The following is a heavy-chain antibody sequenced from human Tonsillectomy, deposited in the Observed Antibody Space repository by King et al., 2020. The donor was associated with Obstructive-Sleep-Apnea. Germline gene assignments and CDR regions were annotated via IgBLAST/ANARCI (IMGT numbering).Heavy chain of an antibody. CDR1: GFNVSSNY. CDR3: ARAPFIWTDYDQSWYFDL. CDR2: IYSGGTT. Sequence: DVQLVESGGGLVQPEGSVRLSCAASGFNVSSNYMSWVRQAPGKGLGWVSVIYSGGTTYYANSVKGRFPISRDNSKNKLHLKMNSLRAEDTALNYCARAPFIWTDYDQSWYFDLWGRGTQVTVSS. D-gene: IGHD3/OR15-3a*01. V-gene: IGHV3-66*01. J-gene: IGHJ2*01.